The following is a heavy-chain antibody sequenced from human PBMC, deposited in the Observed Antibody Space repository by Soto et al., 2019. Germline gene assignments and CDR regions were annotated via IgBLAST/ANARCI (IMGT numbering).Heavy chain of an antibody. CDR2: IYTSGST. CDR3: ARNPYDYVWGSYYYYSYGMDL. CDR1: VGSISSYY. J-gene: IGHJ6*01. V-gene: IGHV4-4*07. D-gene: IGHD3-16*01. Sequence: PXDTLSLTCTVSVGSISSYYWSCIRHPAGKGLEWIGRIYTSGSTNYNPSLKSRVTMSVDTSKNQFSLKLSSVAAADTAVYYCARNPYDYVWGSYYYYSYGMDLWGQGSTGTGSS.